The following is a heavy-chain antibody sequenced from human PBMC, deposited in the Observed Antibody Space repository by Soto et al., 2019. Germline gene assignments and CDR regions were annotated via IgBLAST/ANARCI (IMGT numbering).Heavy chain of an antibody. Sequence: AETLSLTCTVSGGSISSYYWIWVRQPPGKGLEWIVYIYYSGSTNYNPSLKSRVTISVDTSKNQFSLKLSSVTAADTAVYYCARGRVVVTTEFDYWGQGTLVTVSS. CDR2: IYYSGST. V-gene: IGHV4-59*01. CDR1: GGSISSYY. CDR3: ARGRVVVTTEFDY. D-gene: IGHD3-22*01. J-gene: IGHJ4*02.